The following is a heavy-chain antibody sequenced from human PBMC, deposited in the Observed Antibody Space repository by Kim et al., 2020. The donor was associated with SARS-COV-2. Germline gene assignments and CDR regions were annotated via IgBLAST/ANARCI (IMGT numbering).Heavy chain of an antibody. V-gene: IGHV1-69*13. CDR2: FLHIVDSP. Sequence: SVKVSCKASGGTFSNYAISWVRQAPGQGLEWVGGFLHIVDSPAYAQKFQGRVSITADESTSTAYMELTSLRSDDTALYYCVRAGVSGYNRPHAYWGLGTLVTVSS. CDR1: GGTFSNYA. D-gene: IGHD5-12*01. CDR3: VRAGVSGYNRPHAY. J-gene: IGHJ4*02.